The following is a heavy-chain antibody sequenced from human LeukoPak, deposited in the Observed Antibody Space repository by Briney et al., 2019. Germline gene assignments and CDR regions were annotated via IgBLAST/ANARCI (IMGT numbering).Heavy chain of an antibody. CDR2: ISAYNGNT. D-gene: IGHD6-6*01. J-gene: IGHJ4*02. CDR1: GYTFTSYG. CDR3: ARDRARAYSSSSPLDY. Sequence: GASVKVSCKASGYTFTSYGISWVRQAPGQGLEWMGWISAYNGNTNYAQKLQGRVTMTTDTSTSTAYMELRSLRSDDTAVYYCARDRARAYSSSSPLDYWGQGTLVTVS. V-gene: IGHV1-18*01.